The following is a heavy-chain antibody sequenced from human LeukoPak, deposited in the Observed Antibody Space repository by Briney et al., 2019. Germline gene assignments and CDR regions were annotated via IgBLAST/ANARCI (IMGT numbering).Heavy chain of an antibody. CDR1: GFTFSNNA. CDR2: ISSSGDTT. D-gene: IGHD6-19*01. J-gene: IGHJ4*02. V-gene: IGHV3-23*01. CDR3: ARRGWLVIFDY. Sequence: GGSLRLSCAASGFTFSNNAMSWVRQAPGKGPEWVSSISSSGDTTHYADSVKGRFTISRDNSKDTLYQQMNTLRAEDTAIYYCARRGWLVIFDYWGQGTLVTVSS.